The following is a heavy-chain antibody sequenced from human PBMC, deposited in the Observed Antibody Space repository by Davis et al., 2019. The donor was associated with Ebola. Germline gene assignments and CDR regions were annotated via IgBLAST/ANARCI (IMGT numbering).Heavy chain of an antibody. D-gene: IGHD1-7*01. CDR3: ARDEGTGTRGP. CDR2: MNPNSGNT. Sequence: ASVKVSCKASGYTFTSYDINWVRQATGQGLEWMGWMNPNSGNTGYAQKFQGRVTMTTDTSTSTAYMELRSLRSDDTAVYYCARDEGTGTRGPWGQGTLVTVSS. CDR1: GYTFTSYD. J-gene: IGHJ5*02. V-gene: IGHV1-8*01.